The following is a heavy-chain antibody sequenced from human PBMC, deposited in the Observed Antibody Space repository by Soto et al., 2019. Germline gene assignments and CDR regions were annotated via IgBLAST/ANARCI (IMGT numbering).Heavy chain of an antibody. CDR3: VSQRTSVLTQAYFDY. J-gene: IGHJ4*02. CDR2: IYYSGST. V-gene: IGHV4-30-4*01. Sequence: PSETLSLTCTVSGGSISSGDYYWSWIRQPPGKGLEWSGYIYYSGSTYYNPSLKSRVTISVDTSKNQFSLNLNSVTASDTAVYFCVSQRTSVLTQAYFDYWGPGALVTVSS. D-gene: IGHD2-8*01. CDR1: GGSISSGDYY.